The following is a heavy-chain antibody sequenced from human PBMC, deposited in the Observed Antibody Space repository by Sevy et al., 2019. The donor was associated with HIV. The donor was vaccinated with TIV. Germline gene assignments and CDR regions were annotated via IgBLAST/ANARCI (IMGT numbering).Heavy chain of an antibody. Sequence: GGSLRLSCAASGFTFSSYWMHWVRQPPGKGLGWVSRINIDGTTTHYADSVKGRFTISRDNAKNTLSLQMNSLRPEDTAVYCSVSVPWEYYFDYWGQGTLVTVSS. D-gene: IGHD1-26*01. CDR2: INIDGTTT. CDR3: VSVPWEYYFDY. CDR1: GFTFSSYW. J-gene: IGHJ4*02. V-gene: IGHV3-74*01.